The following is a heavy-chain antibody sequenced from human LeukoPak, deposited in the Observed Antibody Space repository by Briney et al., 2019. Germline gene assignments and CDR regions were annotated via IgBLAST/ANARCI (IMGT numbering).Heavy chain of an antibody. Sequence: SETLSLTCTVSGYSISSGYYWGWIRQPPGKGLEWIGSIFHSGNTYYNPSLKSRVTISVDTSKNQISLKLSYVTAADTAVFYCARDFAADYWGQGILVTVSS. CDR2: IFHSGNT. CDR1: GYSISSGYY. J-gene: IGHJ4*02. D-gene: IGHD3-3*01. CDR3: ARDFAADY. V-gene: IGHV4-38-2*02.